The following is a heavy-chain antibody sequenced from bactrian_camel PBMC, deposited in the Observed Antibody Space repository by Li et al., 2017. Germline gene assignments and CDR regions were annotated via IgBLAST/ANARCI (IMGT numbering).Heavy chain of an antibody. V-gene: IGHV3S1*01. CDR2: IYTGGGST. J-gene: IGHJ4*01. CDR1: GFTFSTYW. CDR3: AKAV. Sequence: HVQLVESGGGLAQPGGSLKLSCAASGFTFSTYWVYWVRRAPGKGLEWVSSIYTGGGSTASADSVKGRFTISRDNTKNMLYLQMNSLKSEDTALYYCAKAVWGQGTQVTVS.